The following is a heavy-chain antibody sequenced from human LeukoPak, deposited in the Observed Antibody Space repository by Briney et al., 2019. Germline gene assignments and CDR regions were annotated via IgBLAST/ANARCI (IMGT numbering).Heavy chain of an antibody. CDR3: ASYYYDSSGYYYLYFQH. CDR2: INPNSGGT. D-gene: IGHD3-22*01. J-gene: IGHJ1*01. V-gene: IGHV1-2*02. Sequence: ASVKVSCKASGYTFTGYYMHWVRQAPGQGLEWMGWINPNSGGTNYAQKFQGRVTMTRDTSISTAYMELSRLRSDDTAVHYCASYYYDSSGYYYLYFQHWGQGTLVTVSS. CDR1: GYTFTGYY.